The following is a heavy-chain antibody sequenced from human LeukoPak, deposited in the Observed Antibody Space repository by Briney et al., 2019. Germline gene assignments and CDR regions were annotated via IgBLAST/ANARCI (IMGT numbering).Heavy chain of an antibody. Sequence: SVKVSCKASGGTFSSYAISWVRQAPGQGLEWMGGIIPIFGTANYAQKFQGRVTITADESTSTAYMELSSLRSEDTAVYYCARGARLGELFAGEDAFDIWGQGTMVTVSS. V-gene: IGHV1-69*01. CDR3: ARGARLGELFAGEDAFDI. J-gene: IGHJ3*02. D-gene: IGHD3-10*01. CDR2: IIPIFGTA. CDR1: GGTFSSYA.